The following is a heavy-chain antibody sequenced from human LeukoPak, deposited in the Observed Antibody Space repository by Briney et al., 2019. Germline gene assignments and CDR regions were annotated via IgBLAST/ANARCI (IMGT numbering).Heavy chain of an antibody. CDR3: ASDRRGSGSSFFDY. CDR1: GFTFSSYS. V-gene: IGHV3-48*01. CDR2: ISSSSSTI. D-gene: IGHD1-26*01. Sequence: GGSLRLSCAASGFTFSSYSMNWVRQAPGKGVGWGSYISSSSSTIYYADSVKGRFTISRDNAKNSLYLQMNSLRAEDTAVYYCASDRRGSGSSFFDYWGQGTLVTVSS. J-gene: IGHJ4*02.